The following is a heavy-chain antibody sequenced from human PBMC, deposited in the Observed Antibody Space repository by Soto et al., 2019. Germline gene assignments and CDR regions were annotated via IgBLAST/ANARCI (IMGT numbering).Heavy chain of an antibody. D-gene: IGHD1-26*01. Sequence: GGSLRLSCAASGFTFSSYHMNWVRLAPGKGLEWISYISSGGSSTYYADSVKGRFTISRDNAKDSLFLQMNSLRDEDTALYYCAKSLRVGNTRYFFDNWAQGTLVTVSS. V-gene: IGHV3-48*02. CDR3: AKSLRVGNTRYFFDN. J-gene: IGHJ4*02. CDR1: GFTFSSYH. CDR2: ISSGGSST.